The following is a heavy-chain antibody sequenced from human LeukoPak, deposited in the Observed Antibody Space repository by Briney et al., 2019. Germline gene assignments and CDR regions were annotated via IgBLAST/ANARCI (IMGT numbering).Heavy chain of an antibody. CDR2: IYYSGST. V-gene: IGHV4-59*01. CDR1: GGSISSYY. Sequence: SETLSLTCTVSGGSISSYYWSWIRQPPGKGLEWIGYIYYSGSTNYNPSLKSRVTISVDTSKNQFSLKLSSVTAADTAVYYCARDRDYPRSGWFDPWGQGTLVTVSS. J-gene: IGHJ5*02. D-gene: IGHD3-10*01. CDR3: ARDRDYPRSGWFDP.